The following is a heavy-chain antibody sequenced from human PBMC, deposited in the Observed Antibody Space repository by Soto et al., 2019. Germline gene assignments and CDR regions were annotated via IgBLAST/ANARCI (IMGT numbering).Heavy chain of an antibody. CDR2: ISWNSGSI. J-gene: IGHJ4*02. CDR3: AKDMVAVAGTDYFDY. V-gene: IGHV3-9*01. Sequence: QPGGSLRLSCAASGFTFDYYGMHWVRQAPGKGLEWVSGISWNSGSIGYADSVKGRFTISRDNAKNSLYLQMNSLRAEDTALYYCAKDMVAVAGTDYFDYWGQGTLVTVSS. D-gene: IGHD6-19*01. CDR1: GFTFDYYG.